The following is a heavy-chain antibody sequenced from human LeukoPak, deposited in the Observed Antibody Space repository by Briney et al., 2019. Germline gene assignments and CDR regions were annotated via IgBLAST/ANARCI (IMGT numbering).Heavy chain of an antibody. D-gene: IGHD2-21*01. CDR3: AKNLLGSEAYSWYFDL. CDR1: GFTFSSDG. V-gene: IGHV3-23*01. J-gene: IGHJ2*01. CDR2: ISASGGGT. Sequence: GGSLRLSCAASGFTFSSDGMSWVRQAPGKGLEWVSSISASGGGTVYADSVKGRVTISRDNSKNTLYLQMNSLRAEDTAVYFCAKNLLGSEAYSWYFDLWGRGTLVTVSS.